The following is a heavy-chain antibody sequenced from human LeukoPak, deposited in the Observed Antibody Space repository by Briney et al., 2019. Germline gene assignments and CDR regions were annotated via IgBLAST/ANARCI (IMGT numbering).Heavy chain of an antibody. Sequence: ASVKVSCKASGYPFINYYIHWVRQAPGQGLEWMGIINPDGGGTTYAQKFQGRVTMTRDTSTRAVYMELSSLRSEDTAVYYCARETDILAAANYFDYWGQGTLVTVSS. V-gene: IGHV1-46*01. CDR2: INPDGGGT. CDR1: GYPFINYY. CDR3: ARETDILAAANYFDY. J-gene: IGHJ4*02. D-gene: IGHD6-13*01.